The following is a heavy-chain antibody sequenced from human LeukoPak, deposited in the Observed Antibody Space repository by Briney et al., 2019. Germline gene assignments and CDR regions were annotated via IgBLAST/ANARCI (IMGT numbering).Heavy chain of an antibody. V-gene: IGHV3-30*18. CDR3: SKDRTWIVVVVGAFDY. Sequence: GGSLRLSCAASGFTFSSYGMHWVRQAPGKGLEWVAVISYDGSNKYSADSVKGRFTISRDNSKNTLYLQMNSLRAEDTAVYYCSKDRTWIVVVVGAFDYWGQGTLVTVSS. J-gene: IGHJ4*02. D-gene: IGHD2-15*01. CDR2: ISYDGSNK. CDR1: GFTFSSYG.